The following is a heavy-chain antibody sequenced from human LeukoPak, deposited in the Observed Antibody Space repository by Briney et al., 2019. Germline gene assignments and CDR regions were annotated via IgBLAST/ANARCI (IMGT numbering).Heavy chain of an antibody. D-gene: IGHD5-18*01. CDR2: IIPILGIA. CDR1: GYTFTSYA. CDR3: ARVSGYSYGPPYYFDY. J-gene: IGHJ4*02. Sequence: SVKVSCKASGYTFTSYAISWVRQAPGQGLEWMGRIIPILGIANYAQKFQGRVTITADKSTSTAYMELSSLRSEDTAVYYCARVSGYSYGPPYYFDYWGQGTLVTVSS. V-gene: IGHV1-69*04.